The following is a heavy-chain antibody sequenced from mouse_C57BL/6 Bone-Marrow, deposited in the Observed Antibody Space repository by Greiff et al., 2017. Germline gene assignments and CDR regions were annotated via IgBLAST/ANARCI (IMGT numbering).Heavy chain of an antibody. Sequence: EVQVVESGGGLVQPGESLKLSCESNEYDFPSHYMSWVRKTPGKRLELVAAINSDGGSTYYPDTIESRFIIARDNTKKTLYLHMSSLRSEDTALYYCARRGNYEGYFDVWGTGTTVTVSS. V-gene: IGHV5-2*01. J-gene: IGHJ1*03. CDR1: EYDFPSHY. CDR3: ARRGNYEGYFDV. D-gene: IGHD2-1*01. CDR2: INSDGGST.